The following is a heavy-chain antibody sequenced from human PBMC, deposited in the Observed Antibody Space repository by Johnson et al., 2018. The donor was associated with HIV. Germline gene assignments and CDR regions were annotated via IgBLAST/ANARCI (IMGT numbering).Heavy chain of an antibody. Sequence: VQLVESGGGLAKPAWSPRLSCAASQFTFSSYYMSWVRQAPGKGLEWVSGINWNGGTTGYADSVKGRFTISRDNAKNSLYLQMNSLRAEDTALYYWARDPTTQYSSLTGDFGAFDIWGQGTMVTVSS. V-gene: IGHV3-20*04. D-gene: IGHD7-27*01. CDR1: QFTFSSYY. J-gene: IGHJ3*02. CDR2: INWNGGTT. CDR3: ARDPTTQYSSLTGDFGAFDI.